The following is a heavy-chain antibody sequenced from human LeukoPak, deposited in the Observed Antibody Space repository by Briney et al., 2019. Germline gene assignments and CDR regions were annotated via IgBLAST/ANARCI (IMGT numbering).Heavy chain of an antibody. CDR1: GYSFTSYW. CDR3: ARHETPYDFWSGSDYYYMDV. V-gene: IGHV5-51*01. Sequence: GESLKISCQGSGYSFTSYWIGWVRQMPGKGLEWMGIIYPGDSDTRYSPSFQGQVTISADKSINTAYLQWSSLKASDTAMYYCARHETPYDFWSGSDYYYMDVWGKGTTVTVSS. D-gene: IGHD3-3*01. J-gene: IGHJ6*03. CDR2: IYPGDSDT.